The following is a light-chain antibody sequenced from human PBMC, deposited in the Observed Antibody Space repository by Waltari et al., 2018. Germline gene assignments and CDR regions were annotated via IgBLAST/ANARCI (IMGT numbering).Light chain of an antibody. J-gene: IGKJ4*01. CDR1: QSISNW. V-gene: IGKV1-5*03. CDR3: QQYNSYSLLT. CDR2: KAS. Sequence: IQMTQSPSTLSASVGDRVTITCRASQSISNWLAWYQQKPGKAHKLLIYKASTLESGVPSRFSGSGSGTEFTLTISSLQPDDFATYYCQQYNSYSLLTFGGGTKVEIK.